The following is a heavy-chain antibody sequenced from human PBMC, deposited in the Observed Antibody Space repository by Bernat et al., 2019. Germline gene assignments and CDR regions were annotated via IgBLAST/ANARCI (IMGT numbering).Heavy chain of an antibody. CDR2: IYYSGST. D-gene: IGHD7-27*01. Sequence: QVQLQESGPGLVKPSETLSLTCTVSGGPISSGDYYWSWIRQPPGKGLEGMGYIYYSGSTYYNPSLKSRGTISVDTSKNQFYLKLSSENAADTAVYYCARGSRLGTYYYYGMDVWGQGTTVTVSS. CDR3: ARGSRLGTYYYYGMDV. CDR1: GGPISSGDYY. V-gene: IGHV4-30-4*01. J-gene: IGHJ6*02.